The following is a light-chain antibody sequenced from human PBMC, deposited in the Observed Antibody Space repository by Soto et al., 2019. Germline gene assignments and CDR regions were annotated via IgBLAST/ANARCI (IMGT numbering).Light chain of an antibody. V-gene: IGLV2-14*01. CDR1: SSDVGGYNY. CDR3: SSYTSSSTPYV. CDR2: DVS. J-gene: IGLJ1*01. Sequence: QPVLTQPASVSGSPGQAVPLSCTGNSSDVGGYNYVSWYQQHPGKAPKLMIYDVSNRPSGVSNRFSGSKSGNTASLTISGLQAEDEADYYCSSYTSSSTPYVFGTGTKVTVL.